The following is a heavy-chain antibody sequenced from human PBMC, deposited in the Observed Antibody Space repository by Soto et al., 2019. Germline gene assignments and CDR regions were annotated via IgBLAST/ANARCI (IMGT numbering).Heavy chain of an antibody. J-gene: IGHJ6*02. CDR3: ARVSPDCSGGSCYSYSYYGMDV. CDR2: IYYSGST. CDR1: GGSISSGDYY. Sequence: QVQLQESGPGLVKPSQTLSLTCTVSGGSISSGDYYWSWIRQPPGKGLEWIGYIYYSGSTYYNPYLNSIVTITVDTPKYPFSLKLRSVTAADTAVYYCARVSPDCSGGSCYSYSYYGMDVWGQGTTVTVSS. V-gene: IGHV4-30-4*01. D-gene: IGHD2-15*01.